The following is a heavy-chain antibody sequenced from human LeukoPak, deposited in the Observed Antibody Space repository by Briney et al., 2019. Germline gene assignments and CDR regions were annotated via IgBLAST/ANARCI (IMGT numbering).Heavy chain of an antibody. V-gene: IGHV3-7*01. D-gene: IGHD3-16*01. CDR3: AREHGGPDY. CDR1: GFVFDSYW. CDR2: IRQDGSEK. Sequence: GGSLRLSRAASGFVFDSYWMSWVRQAPGKGLEWVANIRQDGSEKYYVDSLKGRFTISRDNAKRSLYLQINSLRAEDTAVYYCAREHGGPDYWGRGTLVTVSS. J-gene: IGHJ4*02.